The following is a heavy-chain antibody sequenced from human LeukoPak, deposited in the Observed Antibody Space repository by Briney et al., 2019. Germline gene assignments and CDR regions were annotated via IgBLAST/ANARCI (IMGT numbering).Heavy chain of an antibody. J-gene: IGHJ4*02. CDR2: INAGNGNT. CDR1: GYTFTSYA. V-gene: IGHV1-3*01. CDR3: ARDFAHCSSTSCYAWNYFDY. D-gene: IGHD2-2*01. Sequence: GASVKDSYKASGYTFTSYAMHWVRQAPGQRLEWMGWINAGNGNTKYSQKFQGRVTITRDTSASTAYMELSSLRSEDTAVYYCARDFAHCSSTSCYAWNYFDYWGQGTLVTVSS.